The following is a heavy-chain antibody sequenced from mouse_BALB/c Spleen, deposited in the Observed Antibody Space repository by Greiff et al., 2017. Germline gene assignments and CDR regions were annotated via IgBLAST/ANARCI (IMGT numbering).Heavy chain of an antibody. Sequence: EVKLVESGGGLVQPGGSLKLSCAASGFTFSSYAMSWVRQSPEKRLEWVAEISSGGSYTYYPDTVTGRFTISRDNAKNTLYLEMSSLRSEDTAMYYCATKYDYGYFDVWGAGTTVTVSS. CDR2: ISSGGSYT. V-gene: IGHV5-9-4*01. D-gene: IGHD2-3*01. CDR3: ATKYDYGYFDV. CDR1: GFTFSSYA. J-gene: IGHJ1*01.